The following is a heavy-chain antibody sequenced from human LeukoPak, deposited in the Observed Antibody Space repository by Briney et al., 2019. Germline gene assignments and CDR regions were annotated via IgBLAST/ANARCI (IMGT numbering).Heavy chain of an antibody. CDR2: ISTSSSYI. D-gene: IGHD6-13*01. J-gene: IGHJ4*02. CDR3: ARDLLEIAADSYFDY. V-gene: IGHV3-21*01. Sequence: GGSLRLSCAASGFTFSSYSMNWVRQAPGKGLEWVSSISTSSSYIYYADSVKGRFTISRDNAKNSLFLQMNSPRAEDTAVYYCARDLLEIAADSYFDYWGQGTLVTVSS. CDR1: GFTFSSYS.